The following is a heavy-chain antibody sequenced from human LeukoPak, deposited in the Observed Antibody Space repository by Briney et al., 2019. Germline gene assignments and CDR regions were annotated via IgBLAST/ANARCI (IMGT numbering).Heavy chain of an antibody. CDR3: AKAHRYSSGWANDAFDI. V-gene: IGHV3-23*01. J-gene: IGHJ3*02. CDR2: ISGSGGST. CDR1: GFTFSSYA. Sequence: GGSLRLSCAASGFTFSSYAMSWVRQAPGKGLEWVSAISGSGGSTYYADSVKGRFTISRDNSKNTLYLQMNSLRAEDTAVYYCAKAHRYSSGWANDAFDIWGQGTMVTVSS. D-gene: IGHD6-19*01.